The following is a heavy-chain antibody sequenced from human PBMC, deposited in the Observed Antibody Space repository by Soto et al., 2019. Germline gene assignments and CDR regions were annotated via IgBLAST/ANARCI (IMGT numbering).Heavy chain of an antibody. V-gene: IGHV3-30-3*01. CDR1: GFTFSSYA. CDR3: ARDQTAVAGTGFDP. CDR2: ISYDGSNK. D-gene: IGHD6-19*01. J-gene: IGHJ5*02. Sequence: QVQLVESGGGVVQPGRSLRLSCAASGFTFSSYAMHWVRQAPGKGLEWMAVISYDGSNKYYADSVKGRFTISRDNSKNTLYLQMNSLRAEDTAVYYCARDQTAVAGTGFDPWCQGTLVTVSS.